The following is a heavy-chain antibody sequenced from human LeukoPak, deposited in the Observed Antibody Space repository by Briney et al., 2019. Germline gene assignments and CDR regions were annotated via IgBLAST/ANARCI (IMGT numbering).Heavy chain of an antibody. J-gene: IGHJ5*02. CDR1: GGSFSGYY. Sequence: SEALSLTCAVYGGSFSGYYWSWIRQPPGKGLEWIGEINHSGSTNYNPSLKSRVTISVDTSKNQFSLKLSSVTAADTAVYYCARQEYGSGTNWFDPWGQGTLVTVSS. CDR2: INHSGST. D-gene: IGHD3-10*01. CDR3: ARQEYGSGTNWFDP. V-gene: IGHV4-34*01.